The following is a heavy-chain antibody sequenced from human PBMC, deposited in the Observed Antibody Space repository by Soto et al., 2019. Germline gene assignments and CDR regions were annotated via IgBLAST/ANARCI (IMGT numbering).Heavy chain of an antibody. CDR2: ISYDGSNK. V-gene: IGHV3-30-3*01. D-gene: IGHD4-17*01. CDR3: ARGLGGLDGDYNYFDY. Sequence: QVQLVESGGGVVQPGRSLRLSCAASGFTFSYYPMHWVRQAPGKGLEWVAVISYDGSNKYYADSVKGRFTISRDNSKNTLYLQMNSLRAEDTAVYYCARGLGGLDGDYNYFDYWGQGTLVTVSS. J-gene: IGHJ4*02. CDR1: GFTFSYYP.